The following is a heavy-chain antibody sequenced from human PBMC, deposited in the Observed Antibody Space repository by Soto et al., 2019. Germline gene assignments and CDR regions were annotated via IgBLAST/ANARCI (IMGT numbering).Heavy chain of an antibody. D-gene: IGHD1-26*01. CDR1: GFNYYESG. Sequence: GGSLRLSCAASGFNYYESGMQWVRQSPDKGLEWVATIWAEGNNKYYADNVKGRFTISRDNSKKTQRLQMNNLRAEDTAVYYFVRDGVGATTYYGYLDYWSQGILVTVSS. CDR2: IWAEGNNK. V-gene: IGHV3-33*01. J-gene: IGHJ4*02. CDR3: VRDGVGATTYYGYLDY.